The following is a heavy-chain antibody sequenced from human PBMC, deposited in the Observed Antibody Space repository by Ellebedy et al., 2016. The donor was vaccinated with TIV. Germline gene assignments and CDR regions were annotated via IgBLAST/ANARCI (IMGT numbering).Heavy chain of an antibody. Sequence: ASVKVSXKASGYTFTSYYMHWVRQAPGQGLEWMGIINPSGGSTSYAQKFQGRVTMTRDTSTSTVYMELSSLRSEDTAVYYCARDSAIVVVPAAVLPDYWGQGTLVTVSS. D-gene: IGHD2-2*01. CDR3: ARDSAIVVVPAAVLPDY. V-gene: IGHV1-46*01. CDR1: GYTFTSYY. J-gene: IGHJ4*02. CDR2: INPSGGST.